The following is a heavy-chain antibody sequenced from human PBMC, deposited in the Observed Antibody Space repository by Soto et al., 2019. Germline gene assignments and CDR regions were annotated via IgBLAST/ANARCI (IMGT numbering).Heavy chain of an antibody. J-gene: IGHJ6*02. CDR1: GGSFRGYY. Sequence: QVQLQQWGAGLLKPSETLSLTCAVYGGSFRGYYWSWIRQPPGKGLEWIGEINHSGSTNYNPSLKSRVTISVDTSKNQFSLKLSSVTAADTAVYYCARVIDYYYYGMDVWGQGTTVTVSS. CDR2: INHSGST. V-gene: IGHV4-34*01. CDR3: ARVIDYYYYGMDV.